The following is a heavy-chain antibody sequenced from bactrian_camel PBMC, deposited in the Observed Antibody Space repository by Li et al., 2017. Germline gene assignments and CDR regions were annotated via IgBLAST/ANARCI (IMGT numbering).Heavy chain of an antibody. CDR1: GYTYR. CDR3: ATARSGGSWTNDFGY. Sequence: HVQLVESGGGSVQAGGSLRLSCKASGYTYRIAWFRQTPGNEREGVAAAYAGRTYYSDSVKGRFTISRDNAKNTVYLQMNSLKSKDTALYYCATARSGGSWTNDFGYWGQGTQVTVS. D-gene: IGHD6*01. CDR2: AYAGRT. J-gene: IGHJ6*01. V-gene: IGHV3S63*01.